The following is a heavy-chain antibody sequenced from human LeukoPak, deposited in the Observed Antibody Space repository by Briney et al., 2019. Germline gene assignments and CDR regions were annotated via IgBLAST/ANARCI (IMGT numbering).Heavy chain of an antibody. CDR1: GYTFTSYG. CDR2: INPSGGST. CDR3: ARGIAVAGNAFDI. J-gene: IGHJ3*02. V-gene: IGHV1-46*01. Sequence: ASVKVSCKASGYTFTSYGISWVRQAPGQGLEWMGIINPSGGSTSYAQKFQGRVTMTRDMSTSTVYMELSSLRSEDTAVYYCARGIAVAGNAFDIWGQGTMVTVSS. D-gene: IGHD6-19*01.